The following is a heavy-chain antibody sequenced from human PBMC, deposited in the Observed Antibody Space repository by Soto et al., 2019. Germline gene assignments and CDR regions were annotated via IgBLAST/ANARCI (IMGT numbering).Heavy chain of an antibody. D-gene: IGHD1-20*01. CDR3: ARDNWNTV. J-gene: IGHJ3*01. Sequence: GGSMRLSCAASGLTFNNYLMHWVRQAPGKGLVWVSRVNGDGSGTFYADSVKGRFTISRDNAENTVFLQMNSLRAEDTAVYYCARDNWNTVWGQGTMVTVSS. V-gene: IGHV3-74*01. CDR2: VNGDGSGT. CDR1: GLTFNNYL.